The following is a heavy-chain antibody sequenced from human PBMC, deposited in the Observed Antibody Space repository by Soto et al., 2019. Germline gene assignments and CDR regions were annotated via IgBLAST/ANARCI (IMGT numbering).Heavy chain of an antibody. J-gene: IGHJ4*02. Sequence: GGSLRLSCAASGFTFSSYVMSWVRQAPGKGLEWVSTISGGSDSTYYADSVKGRFTISRDNSKNTLYLQMNSLRAEDTAVYYCAKVFRQGQLAYYYFDYWGQGTLVTVSS. CDR1: GFTFSSYV. CDR2: ISGGSDST. CDR3: AKVFRQGQLAYYYFDY. D-gene: IGHD1-1*01. V-gene: IGHV3-23*01.